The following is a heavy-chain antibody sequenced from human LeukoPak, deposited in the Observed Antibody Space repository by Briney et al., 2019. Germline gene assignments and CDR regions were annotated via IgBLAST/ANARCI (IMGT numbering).Heavy chain of an antibody. J-gene: IGHJ6*02. CDR3: ANLKNPTGPYYGMDV. D-gene: IGHD4-17*01. CDR1: GGTFSNSA. V-gene: IGHV1-69*04. Sequence: SVKVSCKASGGTFSNSAISWVRQAPGQGLEWMGRIIPFLDIADYAQKFQGRVTISADRSTSTAYMELSSLKSGDTAVYYCANLKNPTGPYYGMDVWGQGTTVTVSS. CDR2: IIPFLDIA.